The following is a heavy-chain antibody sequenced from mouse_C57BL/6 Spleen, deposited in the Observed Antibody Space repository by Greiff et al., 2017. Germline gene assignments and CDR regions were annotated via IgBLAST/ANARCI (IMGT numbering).Heavy chain of an antibody. CDR1: GYAFTNYL. D-gene: IGHD1-1*01. CDR3: ARSVGSSSWFAC. J-gene: IGHJ3*01. Sequence: QVQLQQSGAELVRPGTSVKVSCKASGYAFTNYLIEWVKQRPGQGLEWIGVINPGSGGTNYNEKFKGKATLTADKSSSTAYMQLSSLTSEDSAVYFCARSVGSSSWFACWGQGTLVTVSA. CDR2: INPGSGGT. V-gene: IGHV1-54*01.